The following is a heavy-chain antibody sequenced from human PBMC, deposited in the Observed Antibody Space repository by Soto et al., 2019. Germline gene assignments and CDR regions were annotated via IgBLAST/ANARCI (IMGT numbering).Heavy chain of an antibody. CDR3: ARDPPGPGEDFWSGYYGGFDY. V-gene: IGHV3-48*01. Sequence: GGSLRLSCAASGFTFSSYSMNWVRQAPGKGLEWVSYISSSSSTIYYADSVKGRFTISRDNAKNSLYLQMNSLRAEDTAVYYCARDPPGPGEDFWSGYYGGFDYWGQGTLVTVSS. CDR1: GFTFSSYS. J-gene: IGHJ4*02. CDR2: ISSSSSTI. D-gene: IGHD3-3*01.